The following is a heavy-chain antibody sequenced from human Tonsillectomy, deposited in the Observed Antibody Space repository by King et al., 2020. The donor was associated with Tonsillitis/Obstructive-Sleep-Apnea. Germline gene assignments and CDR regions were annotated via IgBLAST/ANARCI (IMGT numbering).Heavy chain of an antibody. J-gene: IGHJ4*02. D-gene: IGHD4-11*01. CDR3: ARDRLQYHLDY. Sequence: VQLVESGGGLVQPGGSLGLSCAASGFIFSSYEMNWVRKAPGKGLEWVSYISSSGSTIYYADSVKGRFTISRDNAKNSLYLQMNSLRAEDTAVYYCARDRLQYHLDYWGQGTLVTVSS. V-gene: IGHV3-48*03. CDR1: GFIFSSYE. CDR2: ISSSGSTI.